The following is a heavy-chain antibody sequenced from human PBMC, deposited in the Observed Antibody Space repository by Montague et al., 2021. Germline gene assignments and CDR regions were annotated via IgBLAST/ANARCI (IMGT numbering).Heavy chain of an antibody. Sequence: SKTLSLTCTVSGGSTSSTSYYWGWIRQPPGKELEFIGVIYYNGSTYHNPSLKSRVTVSIDTSKNQFSLKLISVTAADTAVYFCARSLYCKGGSCYSGFDPWGQGTLVTVSS. V-gene: IGHV4-39*01. CDR3: ARSLYCKGGSCYSGFDP. CDR2: IYYNGST. J-gene: IGHJ5*02. CDR1: GGSTSSTSYY. D-gene: IGHD2-15*01.